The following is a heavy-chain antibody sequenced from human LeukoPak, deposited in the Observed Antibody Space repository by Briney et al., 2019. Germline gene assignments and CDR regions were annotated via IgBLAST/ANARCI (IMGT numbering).Heavy chain of an antibody. J-gene: IGHJ4*02. CDR3: ARALNPLPGAYHFDY. D-gene: IGHD2-15*01. CDR2: IYISGST. Sequence: PSETLSLTCTVSGASINSHYWSWIRQPAGKGLEWIGRIYISGSTNYNSSLQSRVTMSVDTSKNQFSLKLSSVTAADTAVYYCARALNPLPGAYHFDYWGQGTLVTVSS. CDR1: GASINSHY. V-gene: IGHV4-4*07.